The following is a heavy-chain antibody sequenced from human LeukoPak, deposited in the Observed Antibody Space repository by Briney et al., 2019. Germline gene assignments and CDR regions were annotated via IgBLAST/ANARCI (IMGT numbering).Heavy chain of an antibody. J-gene: IGHJ4*02. D-gene: IGHD2-21*02. CDR1: GFTFTSYA. CDR2: ISGNGGAT. V-gene: IGHV3-23*01. CDR3: AKDGTGCGGDCYSDY. Sequence: GGSLRLSCAASGFTFTSYAMSWVRQAPGKGLEWVSAISGNGGATYYADSVKGRFTISRDNSKNTLYLQMNSLRAEDTALYYCAKDGTGCGGDCYSDYWGQGTLVTVSS.